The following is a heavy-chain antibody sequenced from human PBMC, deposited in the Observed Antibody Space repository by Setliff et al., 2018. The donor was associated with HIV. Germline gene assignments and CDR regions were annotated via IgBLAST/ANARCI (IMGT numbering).Heavy chain of an antibody. CDR2: MNPNSGNA. D-gene: IGHD4-4*01. J-gene: IGHJ3*02. V-gene: IGHV1-8*01. CDR1: GYTLTRYD. Sequence: GASVKVSCKASGYTLTRYDINWVRQATGQGLEWMGWMNPNSGNANYVQELQGRVTMTRNTSISTAYMELSSLRSEDTAVYYCARGDDYTDAFDIWGQGTMVTVSS. CDR3: ARGDDYTDAFDI.